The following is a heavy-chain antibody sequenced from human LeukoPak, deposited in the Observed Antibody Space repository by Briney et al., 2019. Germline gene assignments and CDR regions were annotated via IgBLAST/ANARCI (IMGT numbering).Heavy chain of an antibody. CDR1: GFTFSSYA. CDR2: ISGSGGST. CDR3: AKRQGHYYDSSGYYYEAIDY. J-gene: IGHJ4*02. Sequence: PGGSLRLSCAASGFTFSSYAMSWVRQALGKRLEWVSAISGSGGSTYYADSVKGRFTISRDNSKNTLYLQMNSLRAEDTAVYYCAKRQGHYYDSSGYYYEAIDYWGQGTLVTVSS. V-gene: IGHV3-23*01. D-gene: IGHD3-22*01.